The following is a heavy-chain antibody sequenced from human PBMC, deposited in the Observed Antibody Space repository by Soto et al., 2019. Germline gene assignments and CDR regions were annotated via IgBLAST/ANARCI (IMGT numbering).Heavy chain of an antibody. CDR2: IKSKTDGGTT. J-gene: IGHJ4*02. Sequence: EVQLVESGGGLVKPGGSLRLSCAASGFTFSNAWMNWVRQAPGQGLEWVGRIKSKTDGGTTDYAAPVKGRFTISRADSKDTLYLQMNSLKTEDTAVYYFPTRAVAGTGQDYWGQGTLVTVSS. V-gene: IGHV3-15*07. D-gene: IGHD6-19*01. CDR3: PTRAVAGTGQDY. CDR1: GFTFSNAW.